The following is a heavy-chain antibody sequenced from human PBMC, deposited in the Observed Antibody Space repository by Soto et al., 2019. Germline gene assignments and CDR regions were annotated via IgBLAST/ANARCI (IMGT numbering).Heavy chain of an antibody. Sequence: QVQLVQSGAEVKKPGSSVKVSCKASGGTFSSYAISWVRQAPGQGLEWMGGIMPIFRTPDYAQKFQGRVTITADESTSPAYMALSSLRSDDTGVYYCARDNDRLQLGGNYYYIMDVWGQGTTVTVSS. CDR1: GGTFSSYA. D-gene: IGHD5-12*01. J-gene: IGHJ6*02. CDR3: ARDNDRLQLGGNYYYIMDV. V-gene: IGHV1-69*12. CDR2: IMPIFRTP.